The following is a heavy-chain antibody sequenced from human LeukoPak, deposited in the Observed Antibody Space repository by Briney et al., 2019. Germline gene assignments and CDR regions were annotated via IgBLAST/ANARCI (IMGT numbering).Heavy chain of an antibody. CDR1: GFTFSMSA. CDR2: ISFDGGNK. J-gene: IGHJ4*02. Sequence: GGSLRLSCATSGFTFSMSAMHWVRLAPGKGLDWVAVISFDGGNKFYADSVKGRFSISRDNSKNTLYLQMNSLGLDDTAVYFCARGRAGIAAAGFDYWGQGTLVAVSS. V-gene: IGHV3-30-3*01. D-gene: IGHD6-13*01. CDR3: ARGRAGIAAAGFDY.